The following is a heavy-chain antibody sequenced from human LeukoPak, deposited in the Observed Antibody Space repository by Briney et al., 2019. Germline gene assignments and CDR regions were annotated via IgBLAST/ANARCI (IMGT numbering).Heavy chain of an antibody. D-gene: IGHD5-18*01. CDR2: IYYSGST. V-gene: IGHV4-59*01. J-gene: IGHJ4*02. Sequence: SETLSLTCTVSGGSISSYYWSWIRQPPGKGLEWIGYIYYSGSTNYNPSLKSRVTISVDTSKNQFSLKLSSVTAADTAVYYCARGAQRYSYGYDYWGQGTLVTVSS. CDR3: ARGAQRYSYGYDY. CDR1: GGSISSYY.